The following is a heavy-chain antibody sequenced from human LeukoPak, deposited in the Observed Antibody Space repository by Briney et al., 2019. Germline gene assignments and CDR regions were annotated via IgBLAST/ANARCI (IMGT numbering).Heavy chain of an antibody. CDR3: ARDSGSSSNFYFYMDV. CDR1: GYTFSGYY. D-gene: IGHD6-13*01. Sequence: ASVKVSCKASGYTFSGYYIYWVRQAPGQGLEWMGWINPKSGGTNYAQKFQGRVAMTGDTSISTAYMELNRLTSDDTAVYYCARDSGSSSNFYFYMDVWGKGTTVTVSS. CDR2: INPKSGGT. J-gene: IGHJ6*03. V-gene: IGHV1-2*02.